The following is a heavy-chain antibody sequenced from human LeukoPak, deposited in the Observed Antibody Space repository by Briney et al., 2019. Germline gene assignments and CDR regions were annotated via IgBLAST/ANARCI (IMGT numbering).Heavy chain of an antibody. CDR2: ISAYNGNT. V-gene: IGHV1-18*01. CDR3: ASWAHYYYDSSGYLN. Sequence: ASVKVSCKASGYTFTSYGISWVRQAPGQGLEWMGWISAYNGNTNYAQKLQGRVTMTTDTSTSTAYMELRSLRSDDTAVYYCASWAHYYYDSSGYLNWGQGTLVTVSS. CDR1: GYTFTSYG. D-gene: IGHD3-22*01. J-gene: IGHJ4*02.